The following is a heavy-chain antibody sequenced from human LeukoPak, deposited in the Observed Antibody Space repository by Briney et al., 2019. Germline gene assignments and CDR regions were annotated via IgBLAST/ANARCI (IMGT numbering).Heavy chain of an antibody. V-gene: IGHV3-21*01. CDR3: ARTYYDFWSGYTPTIAFDY. J-gene: IGHJ4*02. D-gene: IGHD3-3*01. CDR1: GFTFSSYS. Sequence: AGGSLRLSCAASGFTFSSYSMNWVRQAPGKGLEWVSSISSSSSYIYYADSVKGRFTISRDNAKNSLYLQMNSLRAEDTAVYYCARTYYDFWSGYTPTIAFDYWGQGTLVTVSS. CDR2: ISSSSSYI.